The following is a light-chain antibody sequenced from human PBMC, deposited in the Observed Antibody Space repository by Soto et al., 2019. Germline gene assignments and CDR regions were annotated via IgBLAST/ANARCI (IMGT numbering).Light chain of an antibody. CDR1: QCVSSN. Sequence: EIVLTQSPGTLSLSPGERATLSCRASQCVSSNLAWYQQKPGQAPRLLIYGASTRATGIPARFSGSGSGTDFTLTIGSLEPEDFAVYYCQQRSTWPPFTFGPGTKVDI. J-gene: IGKJ3*01. CDR3: QQRSTWPPFT. CDR2: GAS. V-gene: IGKV3-11*01.